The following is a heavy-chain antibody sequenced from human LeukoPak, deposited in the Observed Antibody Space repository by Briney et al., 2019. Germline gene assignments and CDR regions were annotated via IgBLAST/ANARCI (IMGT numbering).Heavy chain of an antibody. D-gene: IGHD5-12*01. CDR3: AKELSIVATTYFDY. CDR1: GFTFSSYA. J-gene: IGHJ4*02. CDR2: ISGSGGST. V-gene: IGHV3-23*01. Sequence: GGSLRLSCAASGFTFSSYAMSWGRKAPGKGLGWVSAISGSGGSTYYADSVKGRFTISRDNSKNTLYLQMNSRRAEDTAVYYCAKELSIVATTYFDYWGQGTLVTVSS.